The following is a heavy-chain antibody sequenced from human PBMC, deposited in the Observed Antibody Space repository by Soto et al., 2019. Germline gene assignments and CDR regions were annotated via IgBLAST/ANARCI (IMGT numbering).Heavy chain of an antibody. CDR2: INAGNGNT. V-gene: IGHV1-3*01. Sequence: QVQLVQSGAEVKKPGASVRVSCKASGYTFTSYAMHWVRQAPGQRLEWMGWINAGNGNTKYSQKFQGRVTITRDTSASTAYMELSSLRSEDTAVYYCARVWGVDAFDIWGQGTMVTVSS. CDR3: ARVWGVDAFDI. CDR1: GYTFTSYA. D-gene: IGHD2-8*01. J-gene: IGHJ3*02.